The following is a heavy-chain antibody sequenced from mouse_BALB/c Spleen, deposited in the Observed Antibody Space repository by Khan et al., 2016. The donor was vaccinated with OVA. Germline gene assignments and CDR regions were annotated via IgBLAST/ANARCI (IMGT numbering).Heavy chain of an antibody. CDR1: GFTFSSSA. D-gene: IGHD1-2*01. CDR3: ARQLRLRYFDV. J-gene: IGHJ1*01. V-gene: IGHV5-9-3*01. Sequence: EVMLVESGGGLVKPGGSLKLSCAASGFTFSSSAMSWVRQTPEKRLEWVATISTGGSYTYYSDSVKGRFTISRDNAKNTLYLQMSSLRSEDTAMYYCARQLRLRYFDVWGAGTTVTVSS. CDR2: ISTGGSYT.